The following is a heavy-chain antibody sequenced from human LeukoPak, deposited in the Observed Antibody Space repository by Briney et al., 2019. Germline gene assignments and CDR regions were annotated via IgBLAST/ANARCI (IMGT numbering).Heavy chain of an antibody. D-gene: IGHD5-18*01. CDR2: IYYSGST. J-gene: IGHJ4*02. CDR3: ARGEYTYGFDY. V-gene: IGHV4-59*01. CDR1: GGSISGYY. Sequence: SETLSLTCTVSGGSISGYYWSWIRQPPGTGLEWIGYIYYSGSTNYNPSLKSRVTISVDTSKNQFSLKLSSVTAADTAVYYCARGEYTYGFDYWGQGTLVTVSS.